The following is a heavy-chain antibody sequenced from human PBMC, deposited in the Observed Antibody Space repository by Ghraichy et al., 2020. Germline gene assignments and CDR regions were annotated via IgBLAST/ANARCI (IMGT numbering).Heavy chain of an antibody. V-gene: IGHV3-49*04. CDR3: TRAITYEGVKYYFDS. Sequence: GGSLRLSCTTSGFTFGDYAMNWDRQAPGKGLEWVGFVRSKVYGWTTEYAASVEGRFTISRDNSKSIAYLQMDSLKTDDTAVYYCTRAITYEGVKYYFDSWGQGTLVTVSS. CDR2: VRSKVYGWTT. J-gene: IGHJ4*02. CDR1: GFTFGDYA. D-gene: IGHD3-16*01.